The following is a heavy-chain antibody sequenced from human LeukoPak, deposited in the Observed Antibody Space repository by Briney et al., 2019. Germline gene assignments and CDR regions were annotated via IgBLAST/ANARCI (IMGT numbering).Heavy chain of an antibody. V-gene: IGHV3-23*01. CDR3: AKTGVQLWFEDY. D-gene: IGHD5-18*01. Sequence: TGGSLRLSCAASGFTFSSYAMSWVRQAPGKGLEWVSAISGSGGSTYYADSVKGRFTISRDNSKSTLYLQMNSLRAEDTAVYYCAKTGVQLWFEDYWGQGTLVTVSS. J-gene: IGHJ4*02. CDR2: ISGSGGST. CDR1: GFTFSSYA.